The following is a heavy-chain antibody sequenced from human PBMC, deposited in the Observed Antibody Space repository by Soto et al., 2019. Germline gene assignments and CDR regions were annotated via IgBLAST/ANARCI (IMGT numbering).Heavy chain of an antibody. CDR3: ALIGSGISYTRDY. Sequence: ASVKVSCKASGYTFTSYYMHWVRQAPGQGLEWMGIINPSGGSTSYGQKFQGRVTMTRDTSTSTVYMELSSLRSEDTAAYYCALIGSGISYTRDYWGQGTLVTVSS. V-gene: IGHV1-46*01. D-gene: IGHD3-3*01. CDR1: GYTFTSYY. CDR2: INPSGGST. J-gene: IGHJ4*02.